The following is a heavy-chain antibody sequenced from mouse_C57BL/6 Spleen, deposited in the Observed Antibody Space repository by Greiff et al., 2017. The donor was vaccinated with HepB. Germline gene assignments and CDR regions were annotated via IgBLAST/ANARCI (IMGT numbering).Heavy chain of an antibody. CDR2: IYPGSGST. CDR3: ARDQYYFDY. J-gene: IGHJ2*01. CDR1: GYTFTSYW. V-gene: IGHV1-55*01. Sequence: QVQLKQSGAELVKPGASVKMSCKASGYTFTSYWITWVKQRPGQGLEWIGDIYPGSGSTNYNEKFKSKATLTVDTSSSTAYMQLSSLTSEDSAVYYCARDQYYFDYWGQGTTLTVSS.